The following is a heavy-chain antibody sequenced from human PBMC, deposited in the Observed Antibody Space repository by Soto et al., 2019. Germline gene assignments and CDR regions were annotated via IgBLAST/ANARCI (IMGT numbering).Heavy chain of an antibody. CDR2: ISPHNGNA. CDR1: GYTFTSNR. CDR3: ARDRSGWYDF. Sequence: GASVKVSCKTSGYTFTSNRLSWVRRAPGKVLEWMGWISPHNGNAKYAQRFQDRVTMTADTAASTVYMELRSLRSDDSAVFYCARDRSGWYDFWG. J-gene: IGHJ4*01. D-gene: IGHD6-19*01. V-gene: IGHV1-18*01.